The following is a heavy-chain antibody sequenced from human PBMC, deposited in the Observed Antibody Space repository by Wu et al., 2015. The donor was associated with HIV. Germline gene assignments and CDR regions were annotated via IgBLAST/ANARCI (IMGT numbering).Heavy chain of an antibody. J-gene: IGHJ6*02. CDR3: ARGGPNGGIYGMDV. Sequence: QVQLVQSGAEVKKPGSSVKVSCKASGGTFSTYTVNWVRQAPGQGLEWMGRIIPALGTVKYAQTFQGRVTISTDGTDESTSTAYMELSSLRSDDTAVYFCARGGPNGGIYGMDVWGQGTTVTVSS. D-gene: IGHD3-16*01. CDR1: GGTFSTYT. V-gene: IGHV1-69*16. CDR2: IIPALGTV.